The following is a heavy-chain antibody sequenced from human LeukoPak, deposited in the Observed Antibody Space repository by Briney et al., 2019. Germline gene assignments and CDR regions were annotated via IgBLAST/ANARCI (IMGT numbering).Heavy chain of an antibody. CDR1: GFTFSSYG. CDR2: IWYDGSNK. D-gene: IGHD1-1*01. CDR3: AKARVRRGYYYYGMDV. V-gene: IGHV3-33*03. Sequence: GGFLRLSCAASGFTFSSYGMHWVRQAPGKGLEWVAVIWYDGSNKYYADSVKGRFTISRDNSKNFLYLQMNSLRTEDTALYYCAKARVRRGYYYYGMDVWGQGTTVTVSS. J-gene: IGHJ6*02.